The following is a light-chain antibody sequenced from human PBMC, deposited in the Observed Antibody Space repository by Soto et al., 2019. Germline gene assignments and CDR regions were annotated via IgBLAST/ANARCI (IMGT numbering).Light chain of an antibody. CDR2: GAS. J-gene: IGKJ1*01. CDR3: QQYNNWPRT. CDR1: QSVSSN. Sequence: EIVMTQSPVTLSVSPGERATLSCRASQSVSSNLAWYQQKPGQAPRLLIYGASTRATGIPARFSGSGSGTEFTLTINSLQSEAFVVYYCQQYNNWPRTFGQGTKVEIK. V-gene: IGKV3-15*01.